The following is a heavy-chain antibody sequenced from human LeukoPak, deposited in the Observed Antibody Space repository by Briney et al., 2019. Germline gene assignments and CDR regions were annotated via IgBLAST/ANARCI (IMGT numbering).Heavy chain of an antibody. J-gene: IGHJ4*02. Sequence: ASVEVSCKASGYTFTGYYMHWVRQAPGQGLEWMGWINPNSGGTNYAQKFQGRVTMIRDTSISTAYMELSRLRSDDTAVYYCARAVTMIVVASISYWGQGTLVTVSS. CDR3: ARAVTMIVVASISY. CDR2: INPNSGGT. V-gene: IGHV1-2*02. CDR1: GYTFTGYY. D-gene: IGHD3-22*01.